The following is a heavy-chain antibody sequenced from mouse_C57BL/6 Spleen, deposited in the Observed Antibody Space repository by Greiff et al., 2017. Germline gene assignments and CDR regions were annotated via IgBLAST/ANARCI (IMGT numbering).Heavy chain of an antibody. CDR2: IYWDDAK. CDR3: ARREVTPVVDWYFDV. Sequence: QVTLKESGPGLLQSSPTLSLTCSFSGFSLSTSGMGVSWIRQPSGKGLEWLAHIYWDDAKRYSPSLKSRLTNSKETSRNQVFLKITIVDTADSATYFFARREVTPVVDWYFDVWGTGTTVTVSS. CDR1: GFSLSTSGMG. J-gene: IGHJ1*03. D-gene: IGHD1-1*01. V-gene: IGHV8-12*01.